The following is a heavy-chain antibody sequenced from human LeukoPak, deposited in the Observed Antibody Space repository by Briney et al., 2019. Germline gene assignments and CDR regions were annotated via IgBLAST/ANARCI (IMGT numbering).Heavy chain of an antibody. CDR1: GYTFTSYG. V-gene: IGHV1-18*01. CDR2: ISAYNGNT. CDR3: ARYEAAGTWWFDP. J-gene: IGHJ5*02. D-gene: IGHD1-1*01. Sequence: ASVKVSCKASGYTFTSYGISWVRQAPGQGLEWMGWISAYNGNTNYAQKLQGRVTMTTDTSTSTAYVELRSLRSDDTAVYYCARYEAAGTWWFDPWGQGTLVTVSS.